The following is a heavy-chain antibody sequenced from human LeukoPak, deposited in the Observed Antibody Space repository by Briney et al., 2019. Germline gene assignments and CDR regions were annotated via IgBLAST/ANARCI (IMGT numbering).Heavy chain of an antibody. CDR1: GYTFTGYY. Sequence: ASVKVSCKASGYTFTGYYMHWVRQAPGQGLEWMGWINPNSGGTNYAQKFQGRVTMTRDTSISTAYMELSRLRSDDTAVYYCARLIAVAGKGDYWGQGTLVTVSS. D-gene: IGHD6-19*01. CDR3: ARLIAVAGKGDY. CDR2: INPNSGGT. V-gene: IGHV1-2*02. J-gene: IGHJ4*02.